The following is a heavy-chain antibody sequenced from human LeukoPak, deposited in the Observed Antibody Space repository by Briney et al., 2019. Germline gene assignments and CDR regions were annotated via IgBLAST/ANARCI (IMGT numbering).Heavy chain of an antibody. J-gene: IGHJ1*01. CDR3: ARDSQEFFQH. V-gene: IGHV3-43*02. Sequence: GGSLRLSCAASGFTFDDYAIHWVRQAPGKGLEWVSLISGDGGSTYYADSMKGRFTISRDNSKNSLYLQMNSLRTEDTALYYCARDSQEFFQHWGQGTLVTVSS. CDR1: GFTFDDYA. CDR2: ISGDGGST.